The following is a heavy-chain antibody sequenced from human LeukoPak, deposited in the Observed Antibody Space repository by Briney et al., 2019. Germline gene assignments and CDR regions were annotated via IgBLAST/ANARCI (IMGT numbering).Heavy chain of an antibody. V-gene: IGHV4-39*07. J-gene: IGHJ4*02. CDR1: GGSISSSSYY. CDR2: IYYSGST. CDR3: ARVLYSYGYGTVDY. Sequence: RPSETLSLTCTVSGGSISSSSYYWGWIRQPPGKGLEWIGDIYYSGSTYYNPSLKSRVTISVDTSKNQFSLKLSSVTAADTAVYYCARVLYSYGYGTVDYWGQGTLVTVSS. D-gene: IGHD5-18*01.